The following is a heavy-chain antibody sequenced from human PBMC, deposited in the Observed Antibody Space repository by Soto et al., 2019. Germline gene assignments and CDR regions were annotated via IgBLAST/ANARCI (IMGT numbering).Heavy chain of an antibody. CDR1: GGSISSSSYY. J-gene: IGHJ6*02. Sequence: SETLSLTCTVSGGSISSSSYYWGWIRQPPGKGLEWIGSIYYSGSTYYNPSLKSRVTISVDTSKNQFSLKLSSVTAADTAVYYCASGTAAEDYYSYGMDVWGQGTTVTVSS. D-gene: IGHD6-13*01. V-gene: IGHV4-39*01. CDR3: ASGTAAEDYYSYGMDV. CDR2: IYYSGST.